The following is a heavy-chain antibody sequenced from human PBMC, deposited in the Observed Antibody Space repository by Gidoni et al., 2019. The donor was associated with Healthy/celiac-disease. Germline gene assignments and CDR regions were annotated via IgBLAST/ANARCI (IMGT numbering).Heavy chain of an antibody. J-gene: IGHJ4*02. CDR1: GFTFGDYY. V-gene: IGHV3-11*06. D-gene: IGHD5-12*01. CDR2: ISSSSSYT. CDR3: ARGPNSGYDLGRFDY. Sequence: QVQLVESGGGLVKPAGSLRLYCPASGFTFGDYYMSWIRQAPGKGLEWVSYISSSSSYTNYADSVKGICTISRDNATNSLYLLMNSLRAEDAAVYYCARGPNSGYDLGRFDYWGQGTLVTVSS.